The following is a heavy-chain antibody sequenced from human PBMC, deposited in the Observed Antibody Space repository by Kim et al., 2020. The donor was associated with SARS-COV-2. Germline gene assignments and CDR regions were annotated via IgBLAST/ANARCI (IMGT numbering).Heavy chain of an antibody. D-gene: IGHD6-13*01. Sequence: GGSLRLSCAASGFTFSSYAMSWVRQAPGKGLEWVSAISGSGGSTYYADTVKGRFTISRDNSKKTLYLQMNSRRAEDTAGYYCAKFWSSWYNFNWFDPWGQRNLVSVSS. V-gene: IGHV3-23*01. J-gene: IGHJ5*02. CDR1: GFTFSSYA. CDR2: ISGSGGST. CDR3: AKFWSSWYNFNWFDP.